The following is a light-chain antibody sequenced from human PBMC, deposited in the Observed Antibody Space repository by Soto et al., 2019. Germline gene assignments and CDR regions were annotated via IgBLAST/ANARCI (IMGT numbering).Light chain of an antibody. V-gene: IGKV4-1*01. J-gene: IGKJ4*01. CDR3: QQYYSNPELT. Sequence: IVMTQSPDSLAVSLGERATINCKSSQSLLYTSNNKNYLAWFQQKPGQPPRLLIYWASTRESGVPDRFSGSGSGTDFTLTISSLQSEDGAVYYCQQYYSNPELTFGGGTKVDIK. CDR1: QSLLYTSNNKNY. CDR2: WAS.